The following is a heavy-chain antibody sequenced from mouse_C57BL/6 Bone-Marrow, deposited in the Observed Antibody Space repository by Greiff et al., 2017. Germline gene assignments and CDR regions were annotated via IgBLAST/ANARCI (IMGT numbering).Heavy chain of an antibody. V-gene: IGHV1-22*01. CDR2: INPNNGGT. Sequence: EVQRVESGPELVKPGASVKMSCKASGYTFTDYNMHWVKQSHGKSLEWIGYINPNNGGTSYNQKCKGKATLTVNKSSSTAYMELRSLTSEDSAVYYCANDLLWLRRYYYAMDYWGQGTSVTVSS. J-gene: IGHJ4*01. CDR3: ANDLLWLRRYYYAMDY. D-gene: IGHD2-2*01. CDR1: GYTFTDYN.